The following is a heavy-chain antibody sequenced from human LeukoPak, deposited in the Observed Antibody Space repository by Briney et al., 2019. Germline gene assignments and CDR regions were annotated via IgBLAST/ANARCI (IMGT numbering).Heavy chain of an antibody. Sequence: SETLSLTCTVSGGSISSGGYYWSWIRQHPGKGLEWIGYIYYSGSTYYNSSLKSRVTITVDTSKNQFSLKLSSVTAADTAVYYCARGLNIMTGYYACQHWGQGTLVTVSS. V-gene: IGHV4-31*03. J-gene: IGHJ1*01. D-gene: IGHD3-9*01. CDR1: GGSISSGGYY. CDR3: ARGLNIMTGYYACQH. CDR2: IYYSGST.